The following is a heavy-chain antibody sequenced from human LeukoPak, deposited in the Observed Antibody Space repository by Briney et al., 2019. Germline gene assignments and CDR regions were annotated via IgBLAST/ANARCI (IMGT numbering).Heavy chain of an antibody. D-gene: IGHD6-19*01. CDR2: ISGSGGST. CDR3: AKDPGHSSGWYTTFDY. V-gene: IGHV3-23*01. Sequence: GGSLRLSCAASGFTFSSYAMSWVRQAPGKGLEWVSAISGSGGSTYYADSVKGRFTISRDNSKNALYLQMNSLRAEDTAVYYCAKDPGHSSGWYTTFDYWGQGTLVTGSS. CDR1: GFTFSSYA. J-gene: IGHJ4*02.